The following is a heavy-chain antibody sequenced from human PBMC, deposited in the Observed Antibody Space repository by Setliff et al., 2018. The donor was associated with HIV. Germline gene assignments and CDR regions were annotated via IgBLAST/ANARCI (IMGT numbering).Heavy chain of an antibody. CDR2: IYYSGST. J-gene: IGHJ5*02. D-gene: IGHD3-10*01. V-gene: IGHV4-39*01. CDR3: ARRLVVRGVISGGDNWFDP. CDR1: GGSISSSSYY. Sequence: SETLSLTCTVSGGSISSSSYYWGWIRQPPGKGLEWIGSIYYSGSTYYNPSLKSRVTISVDTSKNQFSLKLSSVTAADTAVYYCARRLVVRGVISGGDNWFDPWGQGTLVTVSS.